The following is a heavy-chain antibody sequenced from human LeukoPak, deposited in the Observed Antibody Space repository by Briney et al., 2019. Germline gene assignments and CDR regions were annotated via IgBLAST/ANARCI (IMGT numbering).Heavy chain of an antibody. CDR1: GYTFTGSY. CDR2: INPNSGGT. D-gene: IGHD1-26*01. CDR3: ARRVGGSYYFDY. Sequence: ASVKVSCKASGYTFTGSYMHWVRQAPGQGLEWMGWINPNSGGTNYAQKFQGRVTMTRNTSISTAYMELSSLRSEDTAVYYCARRVGGSYYFDYWGQGTLVTVSS. V-gene: IGHV1-2*02. J-gene: IGHJ4*02.